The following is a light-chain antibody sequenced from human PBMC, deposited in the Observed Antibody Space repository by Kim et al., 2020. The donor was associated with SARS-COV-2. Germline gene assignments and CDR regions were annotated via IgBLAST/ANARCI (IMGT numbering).Light chain of an antibody. CDR2: QDR. Sequence: SYELTQPPSVSVSPGQTASIPCSGDNLGSKYTCWYQQKPGQSPILVIYQDRKRPSGIPERFSGSNSGNTATLTISGTQALDEADYYCQAWDSSTHVVFGGGTRRTVL. CDR3: QAWDSSTHVV. V-gene: IGLV3-1*01. J-gene: IGLJ2*01. CDR1: NLGSKY.